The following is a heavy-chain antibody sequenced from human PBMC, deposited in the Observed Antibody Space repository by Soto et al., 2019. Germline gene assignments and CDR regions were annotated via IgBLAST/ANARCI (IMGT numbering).Heavy chain of an antibody. J-gene: IGHJ4*02. CDR3: ARRRYFDWLLILSHFDY. V-gene: IGHV4-34*01. Sequence: ETLSLTCAVYGGSFSGYYWSWIRQPPGKGLEWIGEINHSGSTNYNPSLKSRVTISVDTSKNQFSLKLSSVTAADTAVYYCARRRYFDWLLILSHFDYWGQGTLDTDSS. CDR1: GGSFSGYY. CDR2: INHSGST. D-gene: IGHD3-9*01.